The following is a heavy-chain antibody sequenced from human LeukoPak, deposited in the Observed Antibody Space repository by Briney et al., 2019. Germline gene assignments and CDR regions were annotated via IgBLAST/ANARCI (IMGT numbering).Heavy chain of an antibody. V-gene: IGHV3-30*03. Sequence: AGGSLRLSCAASGFPFSSYGMHWVRQAPGKGLEWVAALSYDGSNEYYADSVKGRFTISRDNSKNTLYLQMNSLRVEDTAVYYCAGSWFYRDYFEYWGQGTLVTVSS. CDR1: GFPFSSYG. J-gene: IGHJ4*02. D-gene: IGHD3-10*01. CDR2: LSYDGSNE. CDR3: AGSWFYRDYFEY.